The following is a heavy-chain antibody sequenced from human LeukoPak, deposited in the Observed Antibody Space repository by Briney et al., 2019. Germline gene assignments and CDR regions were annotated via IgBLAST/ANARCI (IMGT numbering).Heavy chain of an antibody. Sequence: GASLRLSCAASGFTFSSYAMSWVRQAPGKGLEWVSAISGSGGSTYYADSVKGRFTISRDNSKNTLYLQMNSLRAEDTAVYYCAKDRAHDFWSGSFGYWGQGTLVTVSS. CDR3: AKDRAHDFWSGSFGY. D-gene: IGHD3-3*01. V-gene: IGHV3-23*01. CDR2: ISGSGGST. CDR1: GFTFSSYA. J-gene: IGHJ4*02.